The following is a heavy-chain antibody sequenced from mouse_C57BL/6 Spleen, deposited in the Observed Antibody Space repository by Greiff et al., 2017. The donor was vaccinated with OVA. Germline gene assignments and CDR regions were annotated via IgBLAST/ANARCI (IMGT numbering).Heavy chain of an antibody. CDR3: ARCGSSYDAMDY. J-gene: IGHJ4*01. CDR1: GYTFTSYW. V-gene: IGHV1-64*01. Sequence: VQLQQPGAELVKPGASVKLSCKASGYTFTSYWMHWVKQRPGQGLEWIGMIHPNSGSTNYNEKFKSKATLTVDKSSSTAYMQLSSLTSADSAVYYCARCGSSYDAMDYWGQGTSVTVSS. CDR2: IHPNSGST. D-gene: IGHD1-1*01.